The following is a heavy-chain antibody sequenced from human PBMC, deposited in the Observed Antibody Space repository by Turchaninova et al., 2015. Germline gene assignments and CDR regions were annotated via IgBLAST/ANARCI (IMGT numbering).Heavy chain of an antibody. CDR1: GFIFGDYA. Sequence: LVESGGGLVQPGRSLRLSCTASGFIFGDYAISWVRQAPGKGLEGVAFIRSKTSVGTQEHAASVKGKFTISRDDSKSIAYLQMNSLKTEDTAVYFCTRQGYHYGSGSYYDVSWGQGTLVTVSS. D-gene: IGHD3-10*01. CDR3: TRQGYHYGSGSYYDVS. J-gene: IGHJ5*02. V-gene: IGHV3-49*04. CDR2: IRSKTSVGTQ.